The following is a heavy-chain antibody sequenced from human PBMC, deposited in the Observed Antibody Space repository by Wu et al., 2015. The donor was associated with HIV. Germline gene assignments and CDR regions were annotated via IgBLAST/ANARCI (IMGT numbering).Heavy chain of an antibody. CDR1: GGSFSMNA. V-gene: IGHV1-69*12. D-gene: IGHD3-22*01. CDR2: VIPIYGKG. J-gene: IGHJ3*02. Sequence: QVQLVQSGTEVKKPGSSVKVSCKTSGGSFSMNAISWVRQAPGQGLEWMGGVIPIYGKGTYAKKFQGRVTITADESTSTAYMELRSLRSEDTAVYYCARGEVYYYDSSGGYAFDIWGQGTMVTVSS. CDR3: ARGEVYYYDSSGGYAFDI.